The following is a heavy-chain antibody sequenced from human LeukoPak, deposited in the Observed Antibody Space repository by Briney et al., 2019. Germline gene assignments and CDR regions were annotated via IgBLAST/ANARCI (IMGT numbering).Heavy chain of an antibody. V-gene: IGHV1-3*01. CDR3: ARGSYGYPYTYDY. D-gene: IGHD3-16*01. CDR2: INAANGDT. Sequence: GWINAANGDTKYSQNFQGRVTITRDTSASTAYIEVSSLRSEDTAIYYCARGSYGYPYTYDYWGQGALVTVSS. J-gene: IGHJ4*02.